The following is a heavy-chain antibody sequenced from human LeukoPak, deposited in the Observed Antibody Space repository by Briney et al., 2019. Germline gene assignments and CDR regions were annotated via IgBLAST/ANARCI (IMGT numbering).Heavy chain of an antibody. J-gene: IGHJ4*02. CDR2: INPYDGAT. V-gene: IGHV1-2*02. CDR1: GYNFIANS. CDR3: ARGSGNYFPFDYFPFDY. Sequence: ASVKVSCKASGYNFIANSIHWVRQAPGQGLEWMGWINPYDGATNYVQKLQGRVTMTRDTSITTAFMEVSGLRSDDTAVYYCARGSGNYFPFDYFPFDYWGQGSLVTVSS. D-gene: IGHD1-26*01.